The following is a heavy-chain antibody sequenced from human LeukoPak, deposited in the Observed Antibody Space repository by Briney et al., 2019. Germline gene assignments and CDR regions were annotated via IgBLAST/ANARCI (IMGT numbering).Heavy chain of an antibody. CDR1: GFTFSSYW. CDR2: IKQDGSEK. V-gene: IGHV3-7*01. D-gene: IGHD2/OR15-2a*01. J-gene: IGHJ2*01. CDR3: ARVFYPFRWYFDL. Sequence: GGSLRLSCAASGFTFSSYWMSWVRQAPGKGLEWVANIKQDGSEKYYVDSVKGRFSISRDNAKNSLYLQMNSLRAEDTAMYYCARVFYPFRWYFDLWGRGTLVTVSS.